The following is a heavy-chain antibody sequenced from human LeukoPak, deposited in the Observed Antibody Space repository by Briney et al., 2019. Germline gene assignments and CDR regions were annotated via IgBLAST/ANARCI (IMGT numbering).Heavy chain of an antibody. J-gene: IGHJ4*02. V-gene: IGHV4-30-4*01. CDR1: GGSISSGDYY. CDR2: IYYSGST. CDR3: ARFGSYFEH. Sequence: PSQTLSLTCTVSGGSISSGDYYWSWIRQPPGKGLEWIGYIYYSGSTYYNPSLKSRVTISVDTSKNQFSLKLTSVTAADTAMYFCARFGSYFEHWGQGILVTVSS. D-gene: IGHD3-10*01.